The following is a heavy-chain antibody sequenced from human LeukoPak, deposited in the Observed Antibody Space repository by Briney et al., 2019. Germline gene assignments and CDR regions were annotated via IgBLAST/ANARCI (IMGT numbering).Heavy chain of an antibody. D-gene: IGHD6-13*01. V-gene: IGHV1-24*01. CDR2: FDPEDGKT. J-gene: IGHJ6*02. CDR1: GYTLTELS. Sequence: ASVKVSCKVSGYTLTELSMFWVRQAPGKGLEWMGSFDPEDGKTVFAQKFQGRVTMTEDTSTDTAYMELSSLRSEDTAVYYCATGYLVTAGLMDVWGQGTTVTVSS. CDR3: ATGYLVTAGLMDV.